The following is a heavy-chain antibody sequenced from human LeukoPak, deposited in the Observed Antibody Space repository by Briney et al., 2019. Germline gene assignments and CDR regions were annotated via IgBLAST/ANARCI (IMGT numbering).Heavy chain of an antibody. J-gene: IGHJ4*02. V-gene: IGHV3-7*01. CDR1: GLTFSSYG. Sequence: GGSLRLSCPASGLTFSSYGIHWVRQAPGKGLEWVANIKKDGSEKYYVDAVKGRFTISRDNAKTSLYLQMNSLRAEDTAVYYCARDLSGIAGYTYGRGIDYWGQGTLVTVSS. D-gene: IGHD5-18*01. CDR3: ARDLSGIAGYTYGRGIDY. CDR2: IKKDGSEK.